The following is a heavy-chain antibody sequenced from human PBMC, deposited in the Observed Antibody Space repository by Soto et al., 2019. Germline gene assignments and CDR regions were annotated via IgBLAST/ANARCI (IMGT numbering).Heavy chain of an antibody. CDR3: AREIPTDILTGYYFDY. J-gene: IGHJ4*02. V-gene: IGHV4-59*01. CDR2: IYYSGST. D-gene: IGHD3-9*01. Sequence: PSETLSLTCSVSGGSISSYYWSWIRQPPGKGLEWIGYIYYSGSTNYNPSLKSRVTISVDTSKNQFSLKLSSVTAADTAVYYCAREIPTDILTGYYFDYWAQGTLVTVS. CDR1: GGSISSYY.